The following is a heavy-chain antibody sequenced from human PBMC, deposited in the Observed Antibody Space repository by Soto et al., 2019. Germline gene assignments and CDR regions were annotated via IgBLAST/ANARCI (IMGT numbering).Heavy chain of an antibody. J-gene: IGHJ6*02. CDR3: ARVSITGTPRGMDV. CDR2: INHSGST. Sequence: KASETLSLTCAVYGGSFSGYYWSWIRQPPGKGLEWIGEINHSGSTNYNPSLKSRVTISVDTSKNQFSLKLSSVTAADTAVYYCARVSITGTPRGMDVWGQGTTVTVSS. V-gene: IGHV4-34*01. D-gene: IGHD1-20*01. CDR1: GGSFSGYY.